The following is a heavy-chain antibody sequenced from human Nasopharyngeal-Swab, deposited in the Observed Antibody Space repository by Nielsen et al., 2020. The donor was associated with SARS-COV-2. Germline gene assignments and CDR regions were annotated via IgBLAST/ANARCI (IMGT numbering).Heavy chain of an antibody. CDR1: GMTFSSYS. D-gene: IGHD3-3*01. J-gene: IGHJ6*02. V-gene: IGHV3-21*01. Sequence: GESLKISCAAYGMTFSSYSMNWVRQATGKGLEWVSSISSSSSYIYCADSVKGRFTISRDNAKNSLYLQMNSLRAEDTAVYYCAREGQIFGVVDYYYYGLDVWGQGTTVTVSS. CDR3: AREGQIFGVVDYYYYGLDV. CDR2: ISSSSSYI.